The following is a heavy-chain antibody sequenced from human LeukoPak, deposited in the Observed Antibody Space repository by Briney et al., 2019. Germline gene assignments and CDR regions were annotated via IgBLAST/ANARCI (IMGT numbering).Heavy chain of an antibody. J-gene: IGHJ4*02. CDR3: ARDGEGEEGWDY. Sequence: SEPLSLTCTVSGVSMDFYITRHHWIRVRQPHGKGLEWIGHFSYKGSTNYNRSLKSRVTISVDTSKNQFSLTLSSVPATETTVYYGARDGEGEEGWDYWGQGTLVTVSS. D-gene: IGHD7-27*01. CDR2: FSYKGST. CDR1: GVSMDFYITRHH. V-gene: IGHV4-61*01.